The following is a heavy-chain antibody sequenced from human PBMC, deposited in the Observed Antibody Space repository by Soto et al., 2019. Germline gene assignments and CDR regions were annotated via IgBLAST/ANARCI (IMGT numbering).Heavy chain of an antibody. J-gene: IGHJ4*02. Sequence: GGSLRLSCAASGFTFSYYCMSWIRQAPGKGLEWVSYISSISSYTNYADSLKGRFTISRDNAKNSLYLQMNSPRAEDTAVYYCARGPSYEGAAYWGQGTLVTVSS. CDR1: GFTFSYYC. V-gene: IGHV3-11*06. CDR3: ARGPSYEGAAY. D-gene: IGHD5-12*01. CDR2: ISSISSYT.